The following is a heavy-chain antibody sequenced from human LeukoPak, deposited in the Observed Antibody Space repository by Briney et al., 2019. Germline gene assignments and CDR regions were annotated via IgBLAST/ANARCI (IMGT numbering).Heavy chain of an antibody. CDR2: IYYGGTT. CDR1: GGSISSYY. V-gene: IGHV4-59*08. D-gene: IGHD5-18*01. Sequence: SESLSLTCTVSGGSISSYYWSWIRQPPGKGLEWIGYIYYGGTTNYNPSLKSRVTISVDTSKNQFSLKLSSVTAADTAVYYCARVGGTAMAPFDYWGQGTLVTVSS. CDR3: ARVGGTAMAPFDY. J-gene: IGHJ4*02.